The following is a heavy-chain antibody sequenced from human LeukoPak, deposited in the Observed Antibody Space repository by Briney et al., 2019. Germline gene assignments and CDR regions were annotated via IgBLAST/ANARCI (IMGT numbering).Heavy chain of an antibody. V-gene: IGHV4-61*02. J-gene: IGHJ5*02. CDR3: ARESYGYVSLLDP. Sequence: PSETLSLTCTVSGGSISSGSYYWSWIRQPAGKGLEWIGRIYTSGSTNYNPSLKSRVTISVDTSKNQFSLKLSSVTAADTAVYYCARESYGYVSLLDPWGQGTLVTVSS. CDR1: GGSISSGSYY. D-gene: IGHD5-18*01. CDR2: IYTSGST.